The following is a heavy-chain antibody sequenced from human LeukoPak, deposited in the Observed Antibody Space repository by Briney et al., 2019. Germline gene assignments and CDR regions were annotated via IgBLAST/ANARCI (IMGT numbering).Heavy chain of an antibody. CDR1: GFTFSTYA. Sequence: SGGSLRLSCAASGFTFSTYAMHWVRQAPGKGLEGVAVISYDGSNKYYADSVKGRFTISRDNSKHTLYLQMNSLRAEDTAVYYWAKYTPYSSSWSAGWCNWYFDLWGRGTLVTVSS. D-gene: IGHD6-13*01. V-gene: IGHV3-30-3*02. CDR3: AKYTPYSSSWSAGWCNWYFDL. CDR2: ISYDGSNK. J-gene: IGHJ2*01.